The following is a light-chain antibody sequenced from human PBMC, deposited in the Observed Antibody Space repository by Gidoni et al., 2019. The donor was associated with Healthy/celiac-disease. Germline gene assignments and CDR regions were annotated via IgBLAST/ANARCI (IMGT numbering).Light chain of an antibody. CDR1: SSDVGGYNY. V-gene: IGLV2-11*01. J-gene: IGLJ1*01. Sequence: QSALTQPRSVSGSPGKSVTISCTGTSSDVGGYNYVSWYQQHPGQAPKLMIYDVSKRPSGVPDRFSGSKSGNTASLTISGLQAEDEADYYCCSYAGSRVFGTGTKVTV. CDR3: CSYAGSRV. CDR2: DVS.